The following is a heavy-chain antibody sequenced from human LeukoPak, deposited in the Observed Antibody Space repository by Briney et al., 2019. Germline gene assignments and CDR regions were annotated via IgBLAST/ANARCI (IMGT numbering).Heavy chain of an antibody. V-gene: IGHV3-15*01. CDR1: GFTFSSYD. CDR2: IKSKTDGGTT. CDR3: TTDKGVGVVGATIYHASDAFDI. D-gene: IGHD1-26*01. Sequence: GGSLRLSCAASGFTFSSYDMHWVRQAPGKGLEWVGRIKSKTDGGTTDYAAPVKGRFTISRDDSKNTLYLQMNSLKTEDTAVYYCTTDKGVGVVGATIYHASDAFDIWGQGTMVTVSS. J-gene: IGHJ3*02.